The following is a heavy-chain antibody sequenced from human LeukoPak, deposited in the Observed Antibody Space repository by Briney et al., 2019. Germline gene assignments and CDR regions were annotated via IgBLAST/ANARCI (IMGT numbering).Heavy chain of an antibody. V-gene: IGHV3-74*01. CDR3: LRSYCTTSNCYGWFDP. D-gene: IGHD2-2*01. CDR1: GFTLSGYW. J-gene: IGHJ5*02. CDR2: INSDGTST. Sequence: EGSLRLSCAASGFTLSGYWMHWVRQASGKGLEWVSRINSDGTSTSYADSVKGRFTISRDNAKNTLSLQMNSLRDEDTAVYYCLRSYCTTSNCYGWFDPWGQGTLVTVSS.